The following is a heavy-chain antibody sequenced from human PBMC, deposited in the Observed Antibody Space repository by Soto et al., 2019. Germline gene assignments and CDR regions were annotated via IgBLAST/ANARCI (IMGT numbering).Heavy chain of an antibody. Sequence: QITLKESGPTLVKPTQTLTLTCTFSGFSLSTSGVGVAWIRQPPGKALEWLALIYWDDDKRYRPSLETRLTITKDTPITQVVLTMTNAGSVDTATYYCAYLPCSGGSCYWFSYSGMDVWGQGTTVIVSS. J-gene: IGHJ6*02. CDR1: GFSLSTSGVG. CDR2: IYWDDDK. V-gene: IGHV2-5*02. CDR3: AYLPCSGGSCYWFSYSGMDV. D-gene: IGHD2-15*01.